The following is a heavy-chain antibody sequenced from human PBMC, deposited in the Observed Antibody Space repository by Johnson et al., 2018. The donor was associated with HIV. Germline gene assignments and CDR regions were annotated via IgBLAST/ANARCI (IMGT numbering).Heavy chain of an antibody. D-gene: IGHD2-2*01. V-gene: IGHV3-13*01. CDR1: GFTFSSYD. J-gene: IGHJ3*02. CDR3: ARDSASDAFDI. CDR2: IGTAGGT. Sequence: VQLVESGGGVVQPGGSLRLSCAASGFTFSSYDMHWVRQATGKGLEWVSAIGTAGGTYYPGSVKGRFTISRENAKNALYLQMNSRRAGDTAVYYCARDSASDAFDIWGQGTMVTVSS.